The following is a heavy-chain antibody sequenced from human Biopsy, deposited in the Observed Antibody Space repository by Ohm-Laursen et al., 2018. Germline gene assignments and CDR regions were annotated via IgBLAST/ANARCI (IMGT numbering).Heavy chain of an antibody. CDR1: GYTLSDYF. CDR2: VDPENGKT. V-gene: IGHV1-69-2*01. D-gene: IGHD4-11*01. CDR3: VTVGFRNDYPDGFDI. J-gene: IGHJ3*02. Sequence: EATVKISCKVSGYTLSDYFMHWVRQAPGKGLEWMGLVDPENGKTEYVEKFQVRLTITTDTSTTTAYMELSSLRSEDTAVYFCVTVGFRNDYPDGFDIWGQGTMVVVSS.